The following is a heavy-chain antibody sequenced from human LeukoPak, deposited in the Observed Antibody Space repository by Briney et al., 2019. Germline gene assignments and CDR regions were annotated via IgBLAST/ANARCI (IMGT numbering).Heavy chain of an antibody. CDR2: ISGSGGST. V-gene: IGHV3-23*01. J-gene: IGHJ4*02. CDR3: AEVLSLRDFDWVLCVDY. CDR1: GFTFSSYA. D-gene: IGHD3-9*01. Sequence: PGGSLGLSCAASGFTFSSYAMSWVRQAPGKGLEWVSAISGSGGSTYYADSVKGRFTISRDNSKNTLYLQMNSLRAEDTAVYYCAEVLSLRDFDWVLCVDYWGQGTLVTVSS.